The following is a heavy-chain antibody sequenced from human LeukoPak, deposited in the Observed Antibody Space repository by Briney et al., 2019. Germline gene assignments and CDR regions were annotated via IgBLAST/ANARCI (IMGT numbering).Heavy chain of an antibody. CDR2: IFYSGST. CDR1: GGSISSGGFY. J-gene: IGHJ4*02. CDR3: ARADLHYGSGTDFDY. Sequence: PSQTLSLTCTVSGGSISSGGFYWSWIRQHPGKGLEWIGYIFYSGSTYYNPSLRSRVTLSVDTPKNQFSLKLSSVTDADTAVYYCARADLHYGSGTDFDYWGQGTLVTVSS. V-gene: IGHV4-31*03. D-gene: IGHD3-10*01.